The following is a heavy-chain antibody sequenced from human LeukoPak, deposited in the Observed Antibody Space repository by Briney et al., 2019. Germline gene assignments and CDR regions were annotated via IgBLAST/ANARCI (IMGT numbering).Heavy chain of an antibody. J-gene: IGHJ6*04. Sequence: GASVKVSCKVTGYTLTELSMHWVRQAPGKGLEWMGGFDPEDGEIIYAQKFQGRVTMTEDTSTDTAYMELSSLRSEDTAVYYCATDGSDCSGGSCYSYGMDVWGKGTTVTVSS. CDR3: ATDGSDCSGGSCYSYGMDV. V-gene: IGHV1-24*01. CDR2: FDPEDGEI. CDR1: GYTLTELS. D-gene: IGHD2-15*01.